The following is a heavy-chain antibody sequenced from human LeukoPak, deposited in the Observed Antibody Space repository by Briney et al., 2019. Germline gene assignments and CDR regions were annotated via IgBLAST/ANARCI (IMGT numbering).Heavy chain of an antibody. CDR1: GFTFSYYA. CDR3: ARDDGLRTVDY. V-gene: IGHV3-48*04. Sequence: GGSLRLSCAASGFTFSYYAMNWVRQAPGKGLEWVSYISGSSSRIDYVDSVKGRFTISRDNAKKSLYLQMNSLRADDTAVYYCARDDGLRTVDYWGQGTLVTVSS. CDR2: ISGSSSRI. D-gene: IGHD4-17*01. J-gene: IGHJ4*02.